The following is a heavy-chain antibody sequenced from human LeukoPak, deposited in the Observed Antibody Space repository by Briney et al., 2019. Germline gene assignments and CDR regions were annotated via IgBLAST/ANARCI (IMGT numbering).Heavy chain of an antibody. CDR2: ISGSGGST. Sequence: GRSLRLSCAASGFTFSSYAMSWVRQAPGKGLEWVSAISGSGGSTYYADSVKGRFTISRDNSKNTLYLQMNSLRAEDTAVYYCAKFGDYYDSSGPPNWFDPWGQGTLVTVSS. CDR3: AKFGDYYDSSGPPNWFDP. V-gene: IGHV3-23*01. J-gene: IGHJ5*02. D-gene: IGHD3-22*01. CDR1: GFTFSSYA.